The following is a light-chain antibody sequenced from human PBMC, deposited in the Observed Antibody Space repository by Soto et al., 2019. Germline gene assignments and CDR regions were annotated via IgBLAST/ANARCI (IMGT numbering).Light chain of an antibody. J-gene: IGKJ2*01. V-gene: IGKV3-15*01. CDR1: QSVSSK. CDR2: GAS. Sequence: EIVLTQSPGTLSVSPGERATLSCWASQSVSSKLAWYQQKPGQAPRLLIFGASTRATGVPARFSGSGSGTEFTLTISSLQSEDFATYYCQQGYSYPYTFGPGTKLQIK. CDR3: QQGYSYPYT.